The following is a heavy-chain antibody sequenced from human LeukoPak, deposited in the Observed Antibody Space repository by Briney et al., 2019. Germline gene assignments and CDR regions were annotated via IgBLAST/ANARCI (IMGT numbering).Heavy chain of an antibody. CDR1: GFTFSDYY. CDR2: IKQDGSEK. CDR3: ARTSAADAFDY. Sequence: PGGSLRLSCAASGFTFSDYYMSWIRQTPGKGLEWVANIKQDGSEKYYVDSLKGRFTISRDNAKNSLSLQMNSLRVEDTAVYYCARTSAADAFDYWGQGTLVTVSS. V-gene: IGHV3-7*01. D-gene: IGHD6-13*01. J-gene: IGHJ4*02.